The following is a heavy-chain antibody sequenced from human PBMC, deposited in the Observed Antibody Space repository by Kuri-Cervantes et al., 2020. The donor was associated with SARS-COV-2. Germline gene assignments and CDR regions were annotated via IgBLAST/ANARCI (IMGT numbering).Heavy chain of an antibody. D-gene: IGHD3-10*01. CDR3: ASMVRGNYGMDV. J-gene: IGHJ6*02. CDR2: IYSGGSRT. CDR1: GFTFSSYA. V-gene: IGHV3-23*03. Sequence: GGSLRLSCAASGFTFSSYAMSWVRQAPGKGLEWVSVIYSGGSRTYYADSVKGRFTISRDNSKNTLYLQMNSLRAEDTAVYYCASMVRGNYGMDVWGQGTTVTVSS.